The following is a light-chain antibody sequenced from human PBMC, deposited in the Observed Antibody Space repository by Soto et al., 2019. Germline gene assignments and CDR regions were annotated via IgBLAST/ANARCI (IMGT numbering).Light chain of an antibody. J-gene: IGKJ4*01. CDR3: QQRSNWTPLT. CDR2: DTS. V-gene: IGKV3-11*01. Sequence: EIVLTQSPATLSLSPGERATLSCRASQSVNTYLAWYQHKPGQAPRLLIYDTSNRATGIPARFSGRGSGTAFTLTISSLEPEDFAVYYCQQRSNWTPLTFGGGTKVEIK. CDR1: QSVNTY.